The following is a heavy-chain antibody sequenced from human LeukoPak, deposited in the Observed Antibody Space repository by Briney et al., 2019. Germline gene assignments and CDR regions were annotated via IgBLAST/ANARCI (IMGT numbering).Heavy chain of an antibody. J-gene: IGHJ4*02. Sequence: ASVKVSCKASGYTFTGYYMHWVRQAPGQGLEWMGWINPNSGGTNYAQKFQGRVTMTRDTSISTAYMELSRLRSDDTAVYYCAREASIVGATFHLDYLGQGTLVTVSS. CDR3: AREASIVGATFHLDY. V-gene: IGHV1-2*02. CDR2: INPNSGGT. D-gene: IGHD1-26*01. CDR1: GYTFTGYY.